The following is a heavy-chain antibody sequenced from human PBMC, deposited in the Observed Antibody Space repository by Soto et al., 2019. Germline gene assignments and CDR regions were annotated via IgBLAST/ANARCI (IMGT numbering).Heavy chain of an antibody. V-gene: IGHV4-31*03. CDR3: ARKGITMVRGVIIMRNWFAP. Sequence: PSETLSLTCTVSGDSISSGDYYWSWIRQHPGKGLEWIGYIYYSGSTYHNPSLKSRVTMSVDTSKNQFSLKLSSMTAADTAVYYCARKGITMVRGVIIMRNWFAPWGQGTLVTVSS. CDR2: IYYSGST. D-gene: IGHD3-10*01. J-gene: IGHJ5*02. CDR1: GDSISSGDYY.